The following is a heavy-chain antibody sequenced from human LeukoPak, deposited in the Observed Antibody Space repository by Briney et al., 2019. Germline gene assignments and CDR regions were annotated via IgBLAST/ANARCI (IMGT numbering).Heavy chain of an antibody. J-gene: IGHJ4*02. V-gene: IGHV3-53*01. D-gene: IGHD3-9*01. Sequence: PGGSLRLSCAASGFTLSSNYMSWVRQAPGKGLEWVSVIYSGGSTYYADSVKGRFTISRDNSKNTLYLQMNSLRAEDTAVYYCARVSRYFDWLSPDYWGQGTLVTVSS. CDR1: GFTLSSNY. CDR3: ARVSRYFDWLSPDY. CDR2: IYSGGST.